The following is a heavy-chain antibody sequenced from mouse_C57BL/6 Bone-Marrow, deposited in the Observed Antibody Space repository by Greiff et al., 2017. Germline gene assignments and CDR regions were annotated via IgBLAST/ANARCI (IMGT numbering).Heavy chain of an antibody. CDR2: IWSGGST. CDR3: AREAMDGYYWFAY. CDR1: GFSLTSYG. D-gene: IGHD2-3*01. J-gene: IGHJ3*01. Sequence: QVQLQQSGPGLVQPSQSLSITCTVSGFSLTSYGVHWVRQSPGKGLEWLGVIWSGGSTDYNAAFISRRSISKDNSKSQVFFKRNSLQADDTAVYYCAREAMDGYYWFAYWGQGTLVTVSA. V-gene: IGHV2-2*01.